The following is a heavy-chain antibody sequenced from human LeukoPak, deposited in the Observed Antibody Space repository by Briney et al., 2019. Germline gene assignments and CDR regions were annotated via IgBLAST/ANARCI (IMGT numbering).Heavy chain of an antibody. V-gene: IGHV1-69*05. Sequence: SVKVSCKASGGTFSSYAISWVRQAPGQGLEWMGGIIPIFGTANYAQKFQGRVTITMDESTSTAYMELSSLRSEDTAVYYCARDYIGGYAPFDPWGQGTLVTVSS. CDR2: IIPIFGTA. J-gene: IGHJ5*02. CDR1: GGTFSSYA. D-gene: IGHD3-22*01. CDR3: ARDYIGGYAPFDP.